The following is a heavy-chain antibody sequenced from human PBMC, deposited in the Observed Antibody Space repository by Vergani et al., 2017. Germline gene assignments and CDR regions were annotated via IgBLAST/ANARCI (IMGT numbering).Heavy chain of an antibody. CDR3: ARSRRNYDFWSRNWFDP. J-gene: IGHJ5*02. CDR1: GGSFSGYY. Sequence: QVQLQQWGAGLLKPSETLSLTCAVYGGSFSGYYWSWIRQPPGKGLEWSGEINHSGSTNYNPSLKSRVTISVDTSKNQFSLKLSSVTAADTAVYYCARSRRNYDFWSRNWFDPWGQGTLVTVSS. CDR2: INHSGST. D-gene: IGHD3-3*01. V-gene: IGHV4-34*01.